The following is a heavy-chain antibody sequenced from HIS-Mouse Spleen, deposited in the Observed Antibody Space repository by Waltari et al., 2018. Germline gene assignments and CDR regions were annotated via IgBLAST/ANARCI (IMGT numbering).Heavy chain of an antibody. J-gene: IGHJ3*02. CDR1: GFTFSSYA. CDR3: ARDRGDHAFDI. V-gene: IGHV3-30*04. CDR2: ISYDGSNK. D-gene: IGHD3-10*01. Sequence: QVQLVESGGGVVQPGRSLRLSCAASGFTFSSYAMHWVRQAPGKGRGGVEVISYDGSNKYYAESVKGRFTISRDNSKNTLYLQMNSLGAEDTAVYYCARDRGDHAFDIWGQGTMVTVSS.